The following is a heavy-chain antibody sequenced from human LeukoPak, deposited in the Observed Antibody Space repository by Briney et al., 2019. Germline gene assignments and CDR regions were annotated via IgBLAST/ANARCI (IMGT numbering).Heavy chain of an antibody. J-gene: IGHJ4*02. V-gene: IGHV3-30-3*01. CDR2: ISYDGSNK. CDR1: GFTFSSYA. CDR3: ARAIGYFDY. D-gene: IGHD3-10*01. Sequence: GGSLRLSCAAPGFTFSSYAMHWVRQAPGKGLEWVAVISYDGSNKYYADSVKGRFTISRDNSKNTLYLQMNSLRAEDTAVYYCARAIGYFDYWAREPWSPSPQ.